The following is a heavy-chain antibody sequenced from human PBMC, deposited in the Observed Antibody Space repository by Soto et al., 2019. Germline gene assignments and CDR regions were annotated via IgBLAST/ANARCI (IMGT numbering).Heavy chain of an antibody. V-gene: IGHV3-74*01. CDR2: INSDGSST. CDR3: ARWTYYDSSGYYYVFDY. D-gene: IGHD3-22*01. Sequence: GGSLRLSCAASGFTFSNNWMHWVHQAPGKGPVWVSRINSDGSSTYYADSVKGRFTISRDNAKNTLYLQMNSLRADDTALYYCARWTYYDSSGYYYVFDYWGQGTLVTVSS. CDR1: GFTFSNNW. J-gene: IGHJ4*02.